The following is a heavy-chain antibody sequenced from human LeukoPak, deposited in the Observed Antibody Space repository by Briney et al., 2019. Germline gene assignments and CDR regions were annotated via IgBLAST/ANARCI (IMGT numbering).Heavy chain of an antibody. CDR2: ISGSGGTT. Sequence: GGSLRLSCAASGFSFSSYAMSWVRQAPGKGLEWVSAISGSGGTTNYADSVKGRFTISRDNSKDTLYLQMDSLRAEDTAVYYCARDRGYCSGGSCYSGFYYWGQGTLVTVSS. CDR3: ARDRGYCSGGSCYSGFYY. V-gene: IGHV3-23*01. J-gene: IGHJ4*02. D-gene: IGHD2-15*01. CDR1: GFSFSSYA.